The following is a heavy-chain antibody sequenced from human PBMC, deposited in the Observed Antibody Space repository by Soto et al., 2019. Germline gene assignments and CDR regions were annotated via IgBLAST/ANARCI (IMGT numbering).Heavy chain of an antibody. Sequence: ASVKVSCKASGYTFTSYAMHWVRQAPGQRLEWMGWINAGNGNTKYSQKFQGRVTITRDTSASTAYMELSSLRSEDTAVYYCASEYCGGDCYSAARYGMDVWGQGTTVPVSS. V-gene: IGHV1-3*01. CDR2: INAGNGNT. CDR1: GYTFTSYA. D-gene: IGHD2-21*02. CDR3: ASEYCGGDCYSAARYGMDV. J-gene: IGHJ6*02.